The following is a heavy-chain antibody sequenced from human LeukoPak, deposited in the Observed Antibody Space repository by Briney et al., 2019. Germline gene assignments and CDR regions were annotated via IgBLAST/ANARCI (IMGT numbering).Heavy chain of an antibody. J-gene: IGHJ5*02. Sequence: ASVKVSCKASGYTFTGYYMHWVRQVPGQGLEWMGWINPNSGGTNYAQKFQGRVTMTRDTSISTAYMELSRLRSDDTAVYYCAREVESSGYSNWFDPWGQGTLVTVSS. D-gene: IGHD3-22*01. V-gene: IGHV1-2*02. CDR2: INPNSGGT. CDR3: AREVESSGYSNWFDP. CDR1: GYTFTGYY.